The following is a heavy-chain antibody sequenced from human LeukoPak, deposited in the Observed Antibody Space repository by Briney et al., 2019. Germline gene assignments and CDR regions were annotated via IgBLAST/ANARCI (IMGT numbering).Heavy chain of an antibody. Sequence: GGSLRLSCAASGFTFSSYSMNWVRQAPGKGLEWVSSISSSSSYIYYADLVKGRFTISRDNAKNSLYLQMNSLRAEDTAVYYCAKLWFGELKGNDYWGQGTLVTVSS. D-gene: IGHD3-10*01. V-gene: IGHV3-21*01. CDR1: GFTFSSYS. CDR2: ISSSSSYI. CDR3: AKLWFGELKGNDY. J-gene: IGHJ4*02.